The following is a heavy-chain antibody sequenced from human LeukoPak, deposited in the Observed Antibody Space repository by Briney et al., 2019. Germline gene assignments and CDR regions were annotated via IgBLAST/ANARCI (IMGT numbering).Heavy chain of an antibody. V-gene: IGHV3-30*01. J-gene: IGHJ4*02. Sequence: PGRSLRLSCAASGFTFSSYAMHWVRQAPGKGLEWVAVISYDGSNKYYADSVKGRFTISRDNSKNTLYLQMNSLRAEDTAVYYCATSDTTIGVVIESPSDYWDQGTLVTVSS. D-gene: IGHD3-3*01. CDR3: ATSDTTIGVVIESPSDY. CDR1: GFTFSSYA. CDR2: ISYDGSNK.